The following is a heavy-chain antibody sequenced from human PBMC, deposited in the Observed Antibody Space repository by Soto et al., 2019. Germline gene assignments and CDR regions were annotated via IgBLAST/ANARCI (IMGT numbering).Heavy chain of an antibody. CDR1: GYSFSSFW. CDR2: IDPSDSYA. CDR3: GRVRVDKAEGWFDP. J-gene: IGHJ5*02. D-gene: IGHD5-18*01. V-gene: IGHV5-10-1*01. Sequence: GDSLKISCKVSGYSFSSFWITWVRQMPGKGLEWMGRIDPSDSYANYSPSFQGHVTFSADKSINTAYLQWSSLKASDTAMYYCGRVRVDKAEGWFDPWGQGTLVTVSS.